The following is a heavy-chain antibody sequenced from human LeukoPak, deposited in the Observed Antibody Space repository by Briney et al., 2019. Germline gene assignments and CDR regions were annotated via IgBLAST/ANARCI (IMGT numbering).Heavy chain of an antibody. J-gene: IGHJ6*02. D-gene: IGHD5-12*01. CDR2: MNRDGSEK. CDR3: ARGLEATLASGMDV. CDR1: RFIFSNYW. V-gene: IGHV3-7*01. Sequence: GGSLRLSCAASRFIFSNYWMSWVRQAPGKGLEWVANMNRDGSEKNYVDSMKGRFTISRDNAKNLLYLQMNSLRVEDTAVYYCARGLEATLASGMDVWGQGTTVTVSS.